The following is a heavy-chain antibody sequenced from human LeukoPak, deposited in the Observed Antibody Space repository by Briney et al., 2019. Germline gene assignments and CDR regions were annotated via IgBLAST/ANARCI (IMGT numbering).Heavy chain of an antibody. V-gene: IGHV3-7*01. D-gene: IGHD6-19*01. CDR2: IKQDGSEK. Sequence: GGSLRLSCAASGYTFSNYWMSWVRQAPGKGLEWVANIKQDGSEKFYVDSVKGRLTISRDNAKNSLYLQMNSLRVEDTAVYYCARVQGSSGPGIFEYWGQGTLVTVSS. J-gene: IGHJ4*02. CDR3: ARVQGSSGPGIFEY. CDR1: GYTFSNYW.